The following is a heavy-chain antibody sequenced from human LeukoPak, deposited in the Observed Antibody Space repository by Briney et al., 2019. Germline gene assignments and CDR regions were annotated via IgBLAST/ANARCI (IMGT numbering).Heavy chain of an antibody. D-gene: IGHD2-15*01. CDR1: GFTFSSYG. V-gene: IGHV3-30*18. J-gene: IGHJ6*02. Sequence: GVSLGLSCAASGFTFSSYGMHWVRQAPGKGLEWVALISYDGSNKYYADSVKGRFTISRGNSKNTLYLQMNSLRAEDTAVYYCAKVSFEDIVVVVAAKQYYYYGMDVWGQGTTVTVSS. CDR2: ISYDGSNK. CDR3: AKVSFEDIVVVVAAKQYYYYGMDV.